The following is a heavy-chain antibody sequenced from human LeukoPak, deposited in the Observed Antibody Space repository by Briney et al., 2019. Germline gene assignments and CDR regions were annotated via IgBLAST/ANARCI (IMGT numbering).Heavy chain of an antibody. Sequence: GGSLRLSCAASGFTFSNAWMSWVRQAPGKGLEWVSSISSSSSYIYYADSVKGRFTISRDNAKNSLYLQMNSLRAEDTAVYYCARDATTRDSSPTRYWGQGTLVTVSS. V-gene: IGHV3-21*01. CDR3: ARDATTRDSSPTRY. CDR2: ISSSSSYI. D-gene: IGHD6-13*01. J-gene: IGHJ4*02. CDR1: GFTFSNAW.